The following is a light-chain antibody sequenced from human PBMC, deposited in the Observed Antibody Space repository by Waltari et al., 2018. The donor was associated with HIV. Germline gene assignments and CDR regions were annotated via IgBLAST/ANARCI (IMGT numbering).Light chain of an antibody. CDR3: QSAESTGIGV. CDR2: KDS. J-gene: IGLJ3*02. V-gene: IGLV3-25*03. Sequence: SYELTQPPSVSVSPGQTARITCSADVLPKQYAYWYQQMPGQAPVLVIYKDSERPSGIPERFSASSSGTTVTLTISGVQAEDEADYYCQSAESTGIGVFGGGTKLTVL. CDR1: VLPKQY.